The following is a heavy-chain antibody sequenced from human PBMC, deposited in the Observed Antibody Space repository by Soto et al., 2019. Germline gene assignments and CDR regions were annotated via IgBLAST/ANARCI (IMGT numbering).Heavy chain of an antibody. V-gene: IGHV5-10-1*01. CDR3: ARQIYDSDTGPNFQYYFDS. J-gene: IGHJ4*02. CDR1: EYSFAGYW. Sequence: TGESLKISCKGSEYSFAGYWITWVRQKPGKGLEWMGRIDPSDSQTYYSPSFRGHVTISVTKSITTVFLQWSSLRASDTAMYYCARQIYDSDTGPNFQYYFDSWGQGTPVTVSS. D-gene: IGHD3-22*01. CDR2: IDPSDSQT.